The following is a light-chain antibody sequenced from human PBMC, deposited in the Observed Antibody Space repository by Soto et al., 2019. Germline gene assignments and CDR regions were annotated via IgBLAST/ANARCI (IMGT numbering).Light chain of an antibody. CDR2: GAS. J-gene: IGKJ3*01. CDR1: QSVSSSY. V-gene: IGKV3-20*01. Sequence: IVLTQSPGTLSLSPGERATLSCRASQSVSSSYLDWYQHKPGQAHRLLLYGASSRATGIPDRFSGSGSGTDFTLTISLLEPEDFAVYYCQQFGDSPPVLTFGPRTKVDI. CDR3: QQFGDSPPVLT.